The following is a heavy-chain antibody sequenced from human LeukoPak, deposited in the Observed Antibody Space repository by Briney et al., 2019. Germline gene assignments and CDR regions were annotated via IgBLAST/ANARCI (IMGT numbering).Heavy chain of an antibody. CDR1: GGSISSYY. V-gene: IGHV4-59*08. Sequence: NTSETLSLTCTVSGGSISSYYWSWIRQPPGKGLEWIGYIYYSGSTNYNPSLKSRVTISVDTSKNQLSLKLSSVTAADTAVYYCARGQDFLSGPFDYWGQGTLVAVSS. CDR2: IYYSGST. D-gene: IGHD3-3*01. J-gene: IGHJ4*02. CDR3: ARGQDFLSGPFDY.